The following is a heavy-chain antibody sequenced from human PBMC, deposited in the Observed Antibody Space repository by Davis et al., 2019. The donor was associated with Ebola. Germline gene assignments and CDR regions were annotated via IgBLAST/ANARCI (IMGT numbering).Heavy chain of an antibody. V-gene: IGHV4-4*02. CDR2: IYHSGST. Sequence: MPSETLSLTCAVSGVSISSSNRWSWVRQPPGKGLEWIGEIYHSGSTNYNPSLKSRVTISVDTSKNQFSLKLSSVTAADTAVYYCARQRYSYGFGYWGQGTLVTVSS. CDR3: ARQRYSYGFGY. CDR1: GVSISSSNR. J-gene: IGHJ4*02. D-gene: IGHD5-18*01.